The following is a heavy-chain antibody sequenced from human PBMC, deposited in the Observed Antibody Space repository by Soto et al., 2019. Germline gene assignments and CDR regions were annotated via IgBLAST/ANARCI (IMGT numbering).Heavy chain of an antibody. Sequence: QLQLQESGPGLVKPSETLSLTCTVSGGSISSSSYYWGWIRQPPGKGLEWIGSIYYRGNTYYNPSLKGRVTIYVDTSKNQCSLKLSSVTAAGTAVYYCAREGRGYCSGGSCQVAYWGQGTLVTVSS. CDR3: AREGRGYCSGGSCQVAY. D-gene: IGHD2-15*01. J-gene: IGHJ4*02. V-gene: IGHV4-39*02. CDR1: GGSISSSSYY. CDR2: IYYRGNT.